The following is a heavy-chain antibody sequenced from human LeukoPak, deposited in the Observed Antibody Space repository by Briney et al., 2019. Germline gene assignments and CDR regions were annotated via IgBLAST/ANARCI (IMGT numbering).Heavy chain of an antibody. Sequence: GASVKVSCKASGYTFTGYYMHWVRQAPGQGLEWMGWINPNSGGTNYAQKFQGRVTMTRDTSISTAYMELSRLRSDDTVVYYCARGAAAGYAESDYWGQGTLVTVSS. CDR3: ARGAAAGYAESDY. J-gene: IGHJ4*02. V-gene: IGHV1-2*02. D-gene: IGHD6-13*01. CDR2: INPNSGGT. CDR1: GYTFTGYY.